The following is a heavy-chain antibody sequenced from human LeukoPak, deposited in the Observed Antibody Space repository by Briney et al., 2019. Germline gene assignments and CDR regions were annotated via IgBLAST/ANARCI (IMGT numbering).Heavy chain of an antibody. CDR2: INPNSGGT. D-gene: IGHD6-19*01. V-gene: IGHV1-2*02. Sequence: GASVKVSCKASGYTFTGYYMHWVRQAPGQGLEWMGWINPNSGGTNYAQKFQGRVTMTRDTSISTAYMELSRLRSDDAAVYYCARVRWLVPHAFDIWGQGTMITVSS. CDR3: ARVRWLVPHAFDI. J-gene: IGHJ3*02. CDR1: GYTFTGYY.